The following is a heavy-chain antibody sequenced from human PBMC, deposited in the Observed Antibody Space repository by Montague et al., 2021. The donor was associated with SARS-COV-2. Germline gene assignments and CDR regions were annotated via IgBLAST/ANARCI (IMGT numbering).Heavy chain of an antibody. CDR2: IYYSGSA. J-gene: IGHJ3*02. CDR1: GYSIDSGGYF. V-gene: IGHV4-31*03. D-gene: IGHD2-21*02. CDR3: ARIFCGGDCDGSGVFDI. Sequence: TRSLTCTVSGYSIDSGGYFWSWIRQHPGKGLEWIGFIYYSGSADYNPSLESRVSISVDRSKNQFSLKLSSVTAADTAVYYCARIFCGGDCDGSGVFDIWGQGTMVTVSS.